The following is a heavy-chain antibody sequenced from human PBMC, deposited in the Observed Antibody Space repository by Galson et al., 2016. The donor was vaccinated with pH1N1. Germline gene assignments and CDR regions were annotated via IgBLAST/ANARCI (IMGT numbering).Heavy chain of an antibody. V-gene: IGHV4-31*03. CDR1: GGSISSDGIY. D-gene: IGHD6-19*01. J-gene: IGHJ4*02. CDR3: ARGYGSGWYFDY. Sequence: TLSLPCTVSGGSISSDGIYWSWIRQHPAKGLEWIGFVYYNGRADYNPPLKSRAGISIDTSKGQFSLTLTSVTAADTAVYFCARGYGSGWYFDYWGQGARVTVSS. CDR2: VYYNGRA.